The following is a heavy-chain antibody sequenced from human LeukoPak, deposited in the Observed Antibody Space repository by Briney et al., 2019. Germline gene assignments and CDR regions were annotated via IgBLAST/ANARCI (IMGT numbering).Heavy chain of an antibody. J-gene: IGHJ4*02. CDR2: ISGSESST. Sequence: GGSLRLSCAASGFTFSSYAMSWVRQAPGKGLEWVSAISGSESSTYYADSVRGRFTIPRDNSKNTLYLQMNSLRSEDTAVYYCAKVPTSFYTASWGFDNWGQGTLVTVSS. CDR3: AKVPTSFYTASWGFDN. D-gene: IGHD5-18*01. V-gene: IGHV3-23*01. CDR1: GFTFSSYA.